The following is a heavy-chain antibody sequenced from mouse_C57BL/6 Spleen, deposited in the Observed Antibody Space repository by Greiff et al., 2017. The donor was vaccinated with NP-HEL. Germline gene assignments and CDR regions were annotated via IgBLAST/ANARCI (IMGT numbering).Heavy chain of an antibody. CDR2: LWSGGST. CDR1: GFSLTSYG. CDR3: ARNRGYYDYPFAY. V-gene: IGHV2-2*01. D-gene: IGHD2-4*01. J-gene: IGHJ3*01. Sequence: VQGVESGPGLVQPSQSLSITCTVSGFSLTSYGVHWVRQSPGKGREWLGVLWSGGSTDNNAAFISRLSISKDNSKSQVFFKMNSLQAYDTAIYYCARNRGYYDYPFAYWGQGTLVTVSA.